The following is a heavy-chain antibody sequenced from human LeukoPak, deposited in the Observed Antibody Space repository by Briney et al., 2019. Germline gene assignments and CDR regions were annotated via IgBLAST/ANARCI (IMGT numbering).Heavy chain of an antibody. Sequence: GGSLRLSCAASGFTFRNYGMHWVRQAPGKGLEWVAFIRYDGTNKYYTDSVKGRFTISRDNSKNTLYLQMNSLRAEDTAVYYCAKGIHYYDSSGYYYWGQGTLVTVSS. CDR3: AKGIHYYDSSGYYY. J-gene: IGHJ4*02. V-gene: IGHV3-30*02. CDR2: IRYDGTNK. D-gene: IGHD3-22*01. CDR1: GFTFRNYG.